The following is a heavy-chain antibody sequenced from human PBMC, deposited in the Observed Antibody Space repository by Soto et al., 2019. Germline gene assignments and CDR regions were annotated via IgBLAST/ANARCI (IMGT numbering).Heavy chain of an antibody. Sequence: SATLSLTCAVYGGSFSGYYWSWIRQPPGKGLEWIGEINHSGSTNYNPSHKRRVTISVDTSKNQFSLKLSSVTAADTAVYYCVPRPYCSGGSCYRDAFDIWGQGTMVTVSS. V-gene: IGHV4-34*01. J-gene: IGHJ3*02. CDR3: VPRPYCSGGSCYRDAFDI. D-gene: IGHD2-15*01. CDR2: INHSGST. CDR1: GGSFSGYY.